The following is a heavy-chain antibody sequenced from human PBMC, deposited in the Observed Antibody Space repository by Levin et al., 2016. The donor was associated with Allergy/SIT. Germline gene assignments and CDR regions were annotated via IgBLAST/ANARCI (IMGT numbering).Heavy chain of an antibody. J-gene: IGHJ4*02. D-gene: IGHD1-1*01. V-gene: IGHV3-66*02. Sequence: GESLKISCAASGFTVSSNYMSWVRQAPGKGLEWVSVIYSGGSTYYADSVKGRFTISRDNSKNTLYLQMNSLRAEDTAVYYCARSRWGWNQPLDYWGQGTLVTVSS. CDR2: IYSGGST. CDR3: ARSRWGWNQPLDY. CDR1: GFTVSSNY.